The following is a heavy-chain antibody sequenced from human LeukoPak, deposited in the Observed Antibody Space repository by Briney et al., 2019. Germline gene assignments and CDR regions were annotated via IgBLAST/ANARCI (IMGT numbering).Heavy chain of an antibody. CDR3: AKVYEGALDP. V-gene: IGHV3-53*05. CDR1: GFTGSSNY. Sequence: GGSLRLSSAASGFTGSSNYMSWVRPAPGKGLQWGSVTYSGGDTYYADPVKGRFTISRDNTNNTLHLQMHSLRAEDRAVYYCAKVYEGALDPWGGGPLVIVSS. D-gene: IGHD5/OR15-5a*01. CDR2: TYSGGDT. J-gene: IGHJ5*02.